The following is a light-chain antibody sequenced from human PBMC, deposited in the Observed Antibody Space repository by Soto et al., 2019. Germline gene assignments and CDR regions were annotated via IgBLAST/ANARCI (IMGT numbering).Light chain of an antibody. Sequence: DVQLTQSPSFLSASVGDRVTITCQASQGITNYLAWYQQKPGKAPKPLIYTASTLQSGVPSRFSGSGAGAEFTLTITGLQPEDFATYFCQQFHTYPWTFGQGTKVDIK. CDR3: QQFHTYPWT. CDR2: TAS. J-gene: IGKJ1*01. V-gene: IGKV1-9*01. CDR1: QGITNY.